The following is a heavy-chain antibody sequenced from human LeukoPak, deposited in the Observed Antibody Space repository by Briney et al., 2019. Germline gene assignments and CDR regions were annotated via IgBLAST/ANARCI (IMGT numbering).Heavy chain of an antibody. CDR1: GYTFTGYY. D-gene: IGHD2-15*01. J-gene: IGHJ5*02. Sequence: WASVKVSCKASGYTFTGYYMHWVRQAPGQGLEWMGWINPNSGGTNYAQKFQGRVTMTRDTSISTAYMELSRLRSDDTAVYYCARGRCSGGSCYSTYWWFDPWGQGTLVTVSS. CDR3: ARGRCSGGSCYSTYWWFDP. CDR2: INPNSGGT. V-gene: IGHV1-2*02.